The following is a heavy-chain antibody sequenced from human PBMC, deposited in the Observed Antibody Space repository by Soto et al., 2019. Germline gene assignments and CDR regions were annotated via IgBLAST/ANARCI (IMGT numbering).Heavy chain of an antibody. J-gene: IGHJ6*02. Sequence: ASVKVSCKASGGTFSSYAISWVRQAPGQGLEWMGGIIPIFGTANYAQKFQGRVTITADESTSTAYMELSSLRSEDTAVYYCARNRDSSGYYYYYYGMDVWGQGTTVTVSS. V-gene: IGHV1-69*13. CDR3: ARNRDSSGYYYYYYGMDV. D-gene: IGHD3-22*01. CDR2: IIPIFGTA. CDR1: GGTFSSYA.